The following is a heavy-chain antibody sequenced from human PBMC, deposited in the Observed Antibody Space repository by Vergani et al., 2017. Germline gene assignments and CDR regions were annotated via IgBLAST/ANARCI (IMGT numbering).Heavy chain of an antibody. J-gene: IGHJ6*02. CDR1: GFTFSSYA. V-gene: IGHV3-23*01. CDR3: AKECRARAKYYDMLTCYYKGSDYYYGMDV. D-gene: IGHD3-9*01. Sequence: EVQLLESGGGLVQPGGSLRLSCAASGFTFSSYAMSWVRQAPGKGLEWVSAISGSGGSTYYADSVKGRFTISRDKSKNTLYLQMNSLRAEDTAVYYCAKECRARAKYYDMLTCYYKGSDYYYGMDVWGQGTTVTVSS. CDR2: ISGSGGST.